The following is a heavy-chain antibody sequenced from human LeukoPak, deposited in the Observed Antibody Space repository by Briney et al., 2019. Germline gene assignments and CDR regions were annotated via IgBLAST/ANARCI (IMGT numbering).Heavy chain of an antibody. CDR2: IRGSGGST. CDR1: GFTFSSYA. CDR3: AKDLYPRGYSYGIHFDY. V-gene: IGHV3-23*01. D-gene: IGHD5-18*01. J-gene: IGHJ4*02. Sequence: GGSLRLSCAASGFTFSSYAMSWVRQAPGKGLEWVSAIRGSGGSTYYADSVKGRFTISRDNSKNTLYLQMNSLRAEDTAVYYCAKDLYPRGYSYGIHFDYWGQGTLVTVSS.